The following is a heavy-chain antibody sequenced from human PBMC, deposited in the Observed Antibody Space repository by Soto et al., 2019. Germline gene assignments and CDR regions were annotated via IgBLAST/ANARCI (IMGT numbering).Heavy chain of an antibody. D-gene: IGHD3-16*02. CDR1: GFNFSSYA. V-gene: IGHV3-30-3*01. CDR2: ISYDGNNK. CDR3: ARDVEAGGSYRQDCFDY. J-gene: IGHJ4*02. Sequence: QVQLVESGGGVVQPGRSLRLSCAASGFNFSSYAMHWVRQAPGKGLEWVAVISYDGNNKYYADSVKGRFTISRDNSRNTLYLQMNGLRAEDTAVFFCARDVEAGGSYRQDCFDYWGQGTLVTVSS.